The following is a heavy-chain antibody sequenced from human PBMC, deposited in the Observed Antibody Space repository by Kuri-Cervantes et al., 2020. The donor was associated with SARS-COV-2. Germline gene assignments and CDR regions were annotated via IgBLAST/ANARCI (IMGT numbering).Heavy chain of an antibody. D-gene: IGHD2-2*02. CDR2: ISSSSGSTI. CDR1: GFTFSSYS. J-gene: IGHJ1*01. V-gene: IGHV3-48*04. Sequence: GESLKISCAASGFTFSSYSMNWVRQAPGKGLEWVSYISSSSGSTIYYADSVKGRFTISRDNAKNSLYLQMNSLRAEDTALYYCAIEIGYCSSTSCYKYFQHWGQGTLVTVSS. CDR3: AIEIGYCSSTSCYKYFQH.